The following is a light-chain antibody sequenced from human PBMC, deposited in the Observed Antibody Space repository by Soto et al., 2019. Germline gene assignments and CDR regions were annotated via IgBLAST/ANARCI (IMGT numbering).Light chain of an antibody. CDR1: QSVTTY. CDR3: PQYDYSPRT. Sequence: EIVLTQSPGTLSLSPGERATLSCRASQSVTTYVAWYQQKPGQAPRLLIYGAVHRATGIPDRFIGSGSGTDFTLTISRLEPEDVAVFYCPQYDYSPRTFGPGTKLEIK. V-gene: IGKV3-20*01. CDR2: GAV. J-gene: IGKJ2*02.